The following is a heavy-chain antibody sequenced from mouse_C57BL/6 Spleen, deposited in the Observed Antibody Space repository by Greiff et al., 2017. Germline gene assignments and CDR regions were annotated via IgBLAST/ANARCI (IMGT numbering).Heavy chain of an antibody. CDR2: IHPSDSYT. CDR1: GYTFTSYW. Sequence: QVQLKEPGAELVRPGTSVKLSCKASGYTFTSYWMHWVKQRPGQGLEWIGVIHPSDSYTNYNQKFKGKATLTVDTSSSTAYMQLSSLTYEDAAVYYCARGGYFDYWGQGTTLTVSS. CDR3: ARGGYFDY. V-gene: IGHV1-59*01. J-gene: IGHJ2*01.